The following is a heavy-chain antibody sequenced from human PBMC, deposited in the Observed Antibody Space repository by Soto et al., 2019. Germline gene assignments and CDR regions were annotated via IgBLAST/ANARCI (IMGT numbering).Heavy chain of an antibody. Sequence: PSETLSLTCAVSVDSISSGGYSWSWIRQPPGKGLEWIGYIYHSGSTHYNPSLKSRVTVSVDTSRNQFFLTLRSVTAADSAVYHCGRESGETWDYEASWGHGTPVTVSS. V-gene: IGHV4-30-2*01. D-gene: IGHD1-7*01. J-gene: IGHJ5*01. CDR3: GRESGETWDYEAS. CDR1: VDSISSGGYS. CDR2: IYHSGST.